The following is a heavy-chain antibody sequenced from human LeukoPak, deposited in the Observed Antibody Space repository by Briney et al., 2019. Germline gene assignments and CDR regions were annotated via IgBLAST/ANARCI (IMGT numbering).Heavy chain of an antibody. Sequence: GRSLRLSCAASGFTISSYGMHWVRQAPGKGLEWVANIKQDESEKYYVDSVKGRFTISRDNAKNSLYLQMNSLRAEDTAVYYCARDKIEGPTKLDYWGQGILVTVSS. D-gene: IGHD1-1*01. CDR2: IKQDESEK. V-gene: IGHV3-7*01. CDR3: ARDKIEGPTKLDY. CDR1: GFTISSYG. J-gene: IGHJ4*02.